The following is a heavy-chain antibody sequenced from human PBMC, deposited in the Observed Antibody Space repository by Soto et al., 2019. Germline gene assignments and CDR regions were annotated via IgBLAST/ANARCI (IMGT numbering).Heavy chain of an antibody. CDR3: ARSLYPYSSSSDLVDY. CDR1: GYTFTSYG. CDR2: ISAYNGNT. D-gene: IGHD6-13*01. V-gene: IGHV1-18*01. Sequence: QVQLVQSGAEVKKPGASVKVSCKASGYTFTSYGISWVRQAPGQGLEWMGWISAYNGNTNYAQKLQGRVTMTTGTSTSTAYMELRSLRSDDTAVYYCARSLYPYSSSSDLVDYWGQGTLVTVSS. J-gene: IGHJ4*02.